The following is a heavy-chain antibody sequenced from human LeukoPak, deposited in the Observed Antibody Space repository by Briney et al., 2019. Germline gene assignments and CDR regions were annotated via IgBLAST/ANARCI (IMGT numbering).Heavy chain of an antibody. D-gene: IGHD4-23*01. CDR2: ISVRGDRT. V-gene: IGHV3-23*01. CDR3: AKDRDYGGNSRGIDYFDY. CDR1: GFSFSTYW. Sequence: GGSLRLSCTASGFSFSTYWMSWVRQAQGEGLEWVSSISVRGDRTYYPDSVKGRFTISRDNSKHMLYLQMNTLRADDTAIYYCAKDRDYGGNSRGIDYFDYWGQGTLVTVSS. J-gene: IGHJ4*02.